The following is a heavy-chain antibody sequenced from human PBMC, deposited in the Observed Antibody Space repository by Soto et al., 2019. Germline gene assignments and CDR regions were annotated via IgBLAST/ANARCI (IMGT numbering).Heavy chain of an antibody. CDR2: ISGPSSIT. D-gene: IGHD2-8*02. CDR1: VITFGVDT. V-gene: IGHV3-23*01. Sequence: GGSLKLSSTASVITFGVDTMTWVRQASGNGLEWVSTISGPSSITYYAESVTGRFTVSRDNSNNTLYLHMNRLRAEDTALYYYARADVGLMGHSTALDFWGQGTLVTLSS. CDR3: ARADVGLMGHSTALDF. J-gene: IGHJ4*02.